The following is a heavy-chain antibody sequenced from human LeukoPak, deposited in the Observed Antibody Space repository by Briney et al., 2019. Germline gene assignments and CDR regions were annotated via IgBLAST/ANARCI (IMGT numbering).Heavy chain of an antibody. J-gene: IGHJ6*02. CDR3: ARVDGRYYYYYGMDV. CDR2: IKQDGSEK. V-gene: IGHV3-7*04. CDR1: GFTFSSYL. Sequence: GGSLRLSCAASGFTFSSYLMSWVRQAPGKGLEWVANIKQDGSEKYYVDSVKGRFTISRDNAKNSLYLQMNSLRAEDTAVYFCARVDGRYYYYYGMDVWGQGTLVTVSS.